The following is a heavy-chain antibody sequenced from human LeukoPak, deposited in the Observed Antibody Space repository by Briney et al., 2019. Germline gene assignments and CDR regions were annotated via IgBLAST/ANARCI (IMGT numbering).Heavy chain of an antibody. V-gene: IGHV1-69*13. CDR1: GGTFSSYA. CDR3: ARDIGYSYGVDY. J-gene: IGHJ4*02. CDR2: IIPIFGTA. D-gene: IGHD5-18*01. Sequence: GASVKVSCKASGGTFSSYAISWVRQAPGQGLEWMGGIIPIFGTANYAQKFQGRVTITADESTSTAYMELSSLRSEDTAVYYCARDIGYSYGVDYWGQGTLVTVSS.